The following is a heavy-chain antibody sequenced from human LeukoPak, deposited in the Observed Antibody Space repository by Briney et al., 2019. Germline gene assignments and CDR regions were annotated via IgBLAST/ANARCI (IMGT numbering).Heavy chain of an antibody. CDR1: GGSISSYY. CDR2: IYYSGST. Sequence: PSETLSLTCTVSGGSISSYYWSWIRQPPGKGLEWIGYIYYSGSTNCNPSLKSRVTISVDTSKNQFSLKLSSVTAADTAVYYCARYSSGFDYWGQGTLVTVSS. J-gene: IGHJ4*02. CDR3: ARYSSGFDY. V-gene: IGHV4-59*08. D-gene: IGHD6-19*01.